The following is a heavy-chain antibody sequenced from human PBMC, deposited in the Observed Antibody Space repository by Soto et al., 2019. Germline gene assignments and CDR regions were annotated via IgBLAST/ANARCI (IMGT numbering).Heavy chain of an antibody. Sequence: SVKVCCKASGGTFSSYASSWVRQATGQGLEWMEGIIPIFGTANYAQKFQGRVTITADESTSTAYMELSSLRSEDTAVYYCARESRYCSGGSCYFLPGIDYWGQGTLVTVSS. J-gene: IGHJ4*02. V-gene: IGHV1-69*13. CDR3: ARESRYCSGGSCYFLPGIDY. CDR2: IIPIFGTA. CDR1: GGTFSSYA. D-gene: IGHD2-15*01.